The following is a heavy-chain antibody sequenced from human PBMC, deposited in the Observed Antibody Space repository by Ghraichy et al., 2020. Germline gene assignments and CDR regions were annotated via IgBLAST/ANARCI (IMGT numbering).Heavy chain of an antibody. V-gene: IGHV3-23*01. CDR3: AKVSRLVVADYPP. CDR2: ISGDTVYI. CDR1: SSRLNSSH. J-gene: IGHJ5*02. Sequence: GGSLRLSSAPSSSRLNSSHVIWSRMPSSEGMEWVSAISGDTVYIYYGDSVKGRLTISGDNSKNTLFLQMNSLRVKDTAVYYCAKVSRLVVADYPPWGLGILFNGS. D-gene: IGHD2-15*01.